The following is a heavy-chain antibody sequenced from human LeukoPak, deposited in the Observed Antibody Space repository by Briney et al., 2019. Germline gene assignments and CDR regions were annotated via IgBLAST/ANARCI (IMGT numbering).Heavy chain of an antibody. CDR3: ARSVRPFDPKKSDYDMDV. CDR2: IIPIFGTA. D-gene: IGHD3-9*01. V-gene: IGHV1-69*13. J-gene: IGHJ6*02. Sequence: GASVKVSCKASGGTFSSYAISWVRQAPGQGLEWMGGIIPIFGTANYAQKFQGRVTITADESTSTAYMELSSLRSEDTAVYYCARSVRPFDPKKSDYDMDVWGQGTTVTVSS. CDR1: GGTFSSYA.